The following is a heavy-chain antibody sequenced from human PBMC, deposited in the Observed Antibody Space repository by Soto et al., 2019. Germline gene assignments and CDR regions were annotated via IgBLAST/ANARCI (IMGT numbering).Heavy chain of an antibody. CDR3: AKRTIGSSYDY. J-gene: IGHJ4*02. V-gene: IGHV3-23*01. Sequence: GALRLSCAASGFTFSSYAMNWVRQAPGKGLEWVSVISGSGGSTYYADSVKGRFTISRDNSKNTLYLQMNSLRAEDTAVYYCAKRTIGSSYDYWGQGTLVTVSS. CDR1: GFTFSSYA. D-gene: IGHD6-13*01. CDR2: ISGSGGST.